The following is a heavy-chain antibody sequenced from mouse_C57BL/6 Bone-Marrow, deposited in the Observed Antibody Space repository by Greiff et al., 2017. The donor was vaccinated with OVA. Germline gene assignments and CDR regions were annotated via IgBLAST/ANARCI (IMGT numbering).Heavy chain of an antibody. CDR1: GFSFNTYA. CDR2: IRSKSNNYAT. CDR3: VRHHSSAYLYYAMDY. J-gene: IGHJ4*01. D-gene: IGHD3-2*02. V-gene: IGHV10-1*01. Sequence: EVHLVESGGGLVQPKGSLKLSCAASGFSFNTYAMNWVRQAPGKGLEWVARIRSKSNNYATYYADSVKDRFTISRDDSESMLYLQMNNLKTEDTAMYYCVRHHSSAYLYYAMDYWGQGTSVTVSS.